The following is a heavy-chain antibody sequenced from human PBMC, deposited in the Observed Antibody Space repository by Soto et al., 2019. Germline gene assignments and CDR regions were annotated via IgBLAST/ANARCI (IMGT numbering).Heavy chain of an antibody. CDR3: ARLCSNSSGYYYFYY. CDR2: IYPGDSDT. Sequence: GESLKISCKVPGNDFPYNWIGWVRQMPGKGLEWMGIIYPGDSDTKYSPSSRGQVTISADKSITTAFLQWTSLKASDTAMYYCARLCSNSSGYYYFYYWGQGTLVTVSS. J-gene: IGHJ4*01. CDR1: GNDFPYNW. D-gene: IGHD5-12*01. V-gene: IGHV5-51*01.